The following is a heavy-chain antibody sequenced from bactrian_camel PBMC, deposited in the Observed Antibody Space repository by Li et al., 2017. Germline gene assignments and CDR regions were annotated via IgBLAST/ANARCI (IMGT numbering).Heavy chain of an antibody. CDR2: IAAGSGNT. CDR3: AAAGPMSCAGNRSPADFGY. V-gene: IGHV3S63*01. J-gene: IGHJ6*01. Sequence: QVQLVESGGASVQAGETLRLSCAASKSVYDRNCLGWFRQAQEKEREGVARIAAGSGNTYYADSVKGRFTISQDNAKNTVYLQMNSLKPEDTAMYYCAAAGPMSCAGNRSPADFGYWGQGTQVTVS. CDR1: KSVYDRNC. D-gene: IGHD6*01.